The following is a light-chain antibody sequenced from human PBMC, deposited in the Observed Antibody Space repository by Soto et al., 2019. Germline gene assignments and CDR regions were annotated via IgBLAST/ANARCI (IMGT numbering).Light chain of an antibody. Sequence: EVVMTQSPATLSVSPGERATLSCRASESVSRNLAWYQQKPGQAPRLLIYDVSRRATAIPARFSGSGSGTDFTLTISSLEPGDFAIYYCQQRNDWQVTFGQGTRLEIK. CDR1: ESVSRN. CDR2: DVS. V-gene: IGKV3D-11*02. J-gene: IGKJ5*01. CDR3: QQRNDWQVT.